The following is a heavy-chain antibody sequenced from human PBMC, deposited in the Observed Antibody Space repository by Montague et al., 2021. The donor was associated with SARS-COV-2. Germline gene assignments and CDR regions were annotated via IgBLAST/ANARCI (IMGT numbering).Heavy chain of an antibody. Sequence: SLRLSCAASGFTFCTYWMNWVRQAPGKGLEWVANVNEDGSEEYFVDSVKGRFTISRDNAKNSLFLQMNSLRAEDTAVYYCAREFDCWGQGTLVTVSS. CDR2: VNEDGSEE. J-gene: IGHJ4*02. CDR1: GFTFCTYW. CDR3: AREFDC. V-gene: IGHV3-7*01.